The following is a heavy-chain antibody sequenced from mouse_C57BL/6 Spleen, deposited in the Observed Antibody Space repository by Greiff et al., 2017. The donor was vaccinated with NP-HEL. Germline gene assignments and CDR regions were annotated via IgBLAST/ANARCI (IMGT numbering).Heavy chain of an antibody. CDR1: GYSITSGYY. Sequence: VQLKESGPGLVKPSQSLSLTCSVTGYSITSGYYWNWIRQFPGNKLEWMGYISYDGSTNYNPSLKNQSTITLDTSKNQFFLKLNTMTTEDTATYYCARRRERYTCFADGGQGTLVTVAA. D-gene: IGHD2-12*01. CDR2: ISYDGST. V-gene: IGHV3-6*01. J-gene: IGHJ3*01. CDR3: ARRRERYTCFAD.